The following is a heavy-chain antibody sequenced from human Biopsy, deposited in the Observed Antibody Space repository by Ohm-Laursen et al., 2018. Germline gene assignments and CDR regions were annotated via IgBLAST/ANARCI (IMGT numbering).Heavy chain of an antibody. J-gene: IGHJ5*02. Sequence: SLRLSCAAAGFAFSYYGLHWVRQAPGKGLQWVAVMWSDGINKNYADSVKGRFTVSRDNSNNVLHLQMSSLRDEDSAVYYCARDDDTTGHYMILNHWGQGTLVTVSS. CDR3: ARDDDTTGHYMILNH. V-gene: IGHV3-33*01. D-gene: IGHD3-9*01. CDR1: GFAFSYYG. CDR2: MWSDGINK.